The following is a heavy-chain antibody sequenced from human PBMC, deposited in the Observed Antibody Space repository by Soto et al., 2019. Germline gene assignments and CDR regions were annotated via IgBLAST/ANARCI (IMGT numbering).Heavy chain of an antibody. D-gene: IGHD6-13*01. CDR2: IYQSGST. J-gene: IGHJ4*02. Sequence: SENAAITCAVSAGALNCAKWSLWVRQPPGKGLEWIGEIYQSGSTNYNPSLESRVRMSVDKSRNQFSLKLTSVSAADTAVYYCARASATIAAAAIFDYWGQG. V-gene: IGHV4-4*02. CDR1: AGALNCAKW. CDR3: ARASATIAAAAIFDY.